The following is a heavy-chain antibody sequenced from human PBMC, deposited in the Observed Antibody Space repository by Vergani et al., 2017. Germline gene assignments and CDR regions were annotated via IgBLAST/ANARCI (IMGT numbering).Heavy chain of an antibody. D-gene: IGHD3-10*01. CDR1: GFTFNHYA. J-gene: IGHJ1*01. Sequence: EVQLLESGGDLVQPGGSLRLSCAASGFTFNHYAMNWVRQAPGKGLEWVSGISGSGGSTYYAGSVKGRFTISRDSSKNTLYLQMNSLSAGDTAVYYCTTAWGLYYLHGEYFQYWGRGTLVSVSS. CDR3: TTAWGLYYLHGEYFQY. CDR2: ISGSGGST. V-gene: IGHV3-23*01.